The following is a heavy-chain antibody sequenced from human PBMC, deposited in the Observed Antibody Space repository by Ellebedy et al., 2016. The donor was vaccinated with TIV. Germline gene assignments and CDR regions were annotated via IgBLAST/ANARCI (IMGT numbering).Heavy chain of an antibody. Sequence: GESLKISCAASGFTVSSTHMTWVRQPPGKALEWVSLIYSGGSTYYADSLQGRFTISRDFSKNTLSLQMNSLRDDDTAVYYCARGVGDCRGPSCYALGYWGQGTLVTVTS. J-gene: IGHJ4*02. CDR2: IYSGGST. V-gene: IGHV3-66*01. D-gene: IGHD2-15*01. CDR1: GFTVSSTH. CDR3: ARGVGDCRGPSCYALGY.